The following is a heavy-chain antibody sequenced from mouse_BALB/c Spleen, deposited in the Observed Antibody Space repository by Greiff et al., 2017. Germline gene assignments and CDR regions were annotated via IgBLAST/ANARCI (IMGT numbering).Heavy chain of an antibody. J-gene: IGHJ3*01. CDR3: AREAYYGNYLAWFAY. CDR1: GFTFSSYA. V-gene: IGHV5-9-4*01. CDR2: ISSGGSYT. Sequence: EVMLVESGGGLVKPGGSLKLSCAASGFTFSSYAMSWVRQSPEKRLEWVAEISSGGSYTYYPDTVTGRFTISRDNAKNTLYLEMSSLRSEDTAMYYCAREAYYGNYLAWFAYWGQGTVVTVSA. D-gene: IGHD2-10*01.